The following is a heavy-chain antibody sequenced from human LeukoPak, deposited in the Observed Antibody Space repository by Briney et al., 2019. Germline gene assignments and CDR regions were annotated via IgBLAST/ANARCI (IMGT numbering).Heavy chain of an antibody. V-gene: IGHV4-59*01. CDR1: GVSISSYY. J-gene: IGHJ6*02. CDR3: ARDPYPDGMDV. CDR2: IYYSGST. Sequence: SETLSLTCTVSGVSISSYYWSWIRQPPGKGLEWIGHIYYSGSTNYNPSLKSRVTISVDTSKNQFSLKLSSVTAADTAVYYCARDPYPDGMDVWGQGTTVTVSS.